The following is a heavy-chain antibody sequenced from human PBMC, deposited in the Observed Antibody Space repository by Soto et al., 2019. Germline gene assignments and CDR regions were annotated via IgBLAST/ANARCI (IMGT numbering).Heavy chain of an antibody. V-gene: IGHV4-59*01. CDR2: IYYSGST. Sequence: SETLSLTCTVSGGSISSYYWSWIRQPPGKGLEWIGYIYYSGSTNYNPSLKSRVTISVDTSKNQFSLKLSSVTAADTAVYYCARGGESGYGYYYYGMDVWGQGTTVTV. D-gene: IGHD5-12*01. J-gene: IGHJ6*02. CDR3: ARGGESGYGYYYYGMDV. CDR1: GGSISSYY.